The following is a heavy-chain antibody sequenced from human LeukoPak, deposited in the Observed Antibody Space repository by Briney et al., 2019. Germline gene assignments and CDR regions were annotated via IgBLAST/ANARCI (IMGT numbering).Heavy chain of an antibody. V-gene: IGHV3-30-3*01. CDR2: ISYDGSNK. D-gene: IGHD4-23*01. J-gene: IGHJ4*02. CDR1: GFTFSSYA. Sequence: GGSLRLSCSASGFTFSSYAMHWVRQAPGKGLEGVAVISYDGSNKYYADSVKGRFTISRDNSKNTLYLQMNSLRAEDTAVYYCARDDYGGNPPGYWGQGTLVTVSS. CDR3: ARDDYGGNPPGY.